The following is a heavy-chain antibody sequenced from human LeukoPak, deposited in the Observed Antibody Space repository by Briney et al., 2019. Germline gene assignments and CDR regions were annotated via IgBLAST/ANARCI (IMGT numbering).Heavy chain of an antibody. V-gene: IGHV6-1*01. D-gene: IGHD5-18*01. J-gene: IGHJ4*02. CDR2: TYYRSKWYN. Sequence: SQTLSLTCAISGDSVSSNSAAWNWIRHSPSRGLEWLGRTYYRSKWYNDYAVTVKSRITINPDTSKNQFSLQLNSVTPEDTAVYYCAGGLGYSYVMYYFDYWGQGTLVTVSS. CDR1: GDSVSSNSAA. CDR3: AGGLGYSYVMYYFDY.